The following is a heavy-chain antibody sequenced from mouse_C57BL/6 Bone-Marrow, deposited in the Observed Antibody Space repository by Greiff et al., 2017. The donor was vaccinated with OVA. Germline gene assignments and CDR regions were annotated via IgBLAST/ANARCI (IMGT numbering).Heavy chain of an antibody. CDR3: ALIYYYGSSPYYYAMDY. Sequence: EVKLQESVAELVRPGASVKLSCTASGFNIKNTYMHWVKQRPEQGLEWIGRIDPANGNTKYAPKFQGKATITADTSSNTAYLQLSSLTSEDTAIYYCALIYYYGSSPYYYAMDYWGQGTSVTVSS. J-gene: IGHJ4*01. CDR1: GFNIKNTY. V-gene: IGHV14-3*01. D-gene: IGHD1-1*01. CDR2: IDPANGNT.